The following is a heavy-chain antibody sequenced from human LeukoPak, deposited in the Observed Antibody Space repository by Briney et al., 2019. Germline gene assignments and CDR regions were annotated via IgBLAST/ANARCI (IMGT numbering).Heavy chain of an antibody. J-gene: IGHJ5*02. D-gene: IGHD6-6*01. V-gene: IGHV3-66*01. CDR3: ARAIAALVDWFDP. Sequence: PGGSLRLSCAASGFTFSSYSMNWVRQAPGKGLEWVSVIYSGGSTYYADSVKGRFTISRDNSKNTLYLQMNSLRAEDTAVYYCARAIAALVDWFDPWGQGTLVTVSS. CDR1: GFTFSSYS. CDR2: IYSGGST.